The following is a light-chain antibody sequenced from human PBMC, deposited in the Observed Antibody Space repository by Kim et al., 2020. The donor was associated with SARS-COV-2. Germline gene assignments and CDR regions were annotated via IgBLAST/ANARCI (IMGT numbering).Light chain of an antibody. Sequence: EIVMTQSPATLSVSPGERATLSCRASQTISSYLAWYQQKPGQAPRLLIYDASTRATGIPARFSGSGSGTDFTLTISSLEPEDFAVYYCQQRSNGRTFGGGTKLEIK. CDR3: QQRSNGRT. CDR1: QTISSY. J-gene: IGKJ4*01. V-gene: IGKV3-11*01. CDR2: DAS.